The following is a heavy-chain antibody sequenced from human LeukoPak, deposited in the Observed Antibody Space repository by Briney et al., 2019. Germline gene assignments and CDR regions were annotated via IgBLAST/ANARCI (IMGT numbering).Heavy chain of an antibody. CDR2: ISYDGSNK. V-gene: IGHV3-30*04. CDR1: GFTFSSYA. Sequence: PGGSLRLSCAASGFTFSSYAMHWVRQAPGKGLEWVAVISYDGSNKYYADSVKGRFTISRDNSKNTLYLQMNSLRAEDTAVYYCASLWFGELGFDYWGQGTLVTVSS. J-gene: IGHJ4*02. D-gene: IGHD3-10*01. CDR3: ASLWFGELGFDY.